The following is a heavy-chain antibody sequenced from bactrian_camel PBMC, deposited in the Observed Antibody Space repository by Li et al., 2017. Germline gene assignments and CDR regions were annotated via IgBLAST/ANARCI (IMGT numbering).Heavy chain of an antibody. CDR2: VDAGAKLP. J-gene: IGHJ4*01. Sequence: VQLVESGGGLVQPGGSLRLSCAASGFSFSIVDMYWVRQAPGKGLEWVSGVDAGAKLPRYADSVKGRFTISRDNAKNMVYLQMNSLKSEDTALYFCTTDLRRLEVGDYWGQGTQVTVS. D-gene: IGHD3*01. CDR1: GFSFSIVD. V-gene: IGHV3S40*01. CDR3: TTDLRRLEVGDY.